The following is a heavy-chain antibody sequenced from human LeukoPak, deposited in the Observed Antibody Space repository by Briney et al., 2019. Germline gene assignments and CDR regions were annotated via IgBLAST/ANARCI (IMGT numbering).Heavy chain of an antibody. J-gene: IGHJ4*02. CDR1: GGSISSGDYY. Sequence: SQTLSLTCTVSGGSISSGDYYWSWLRQPPGKGLEWIGEMYLGGTTNFNPSLKSRVTILIDKSKNQLSLQLTSVTAADTAVYYCAGLEGRYSTDWFYFFDYWGQGALVTVSS. CDR3: AGLEGRYSTDWFYFFDY. CDR2: MYLGGTT. V-gene: IGHV4-30-4*01. D-gene: IGHD6-19*01.